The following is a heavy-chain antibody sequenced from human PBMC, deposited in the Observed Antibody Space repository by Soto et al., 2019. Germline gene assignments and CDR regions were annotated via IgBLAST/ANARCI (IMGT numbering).Heavy chain of an antibody. CDR2: IYYSGST. V-gene: IGHV4-39*01. CDR3: ARRLNQDYDYVWGSYRYWEGYFDY. Sequence: SETLSLTCTVSGGSISSSSYYWGWIRQPPGKGLEWIGSIYYSGSTYYNPSLKSRVTISVDTSKNQFSLKLSSVTAADTAVYYCARRLNQDYDYVWGSYRYWEGYFDYWGQGTLVTVSS. CDR1: GGSISSSSYY. D-gene: IGHD3-16*02. J-gene: IGHJ4*02.